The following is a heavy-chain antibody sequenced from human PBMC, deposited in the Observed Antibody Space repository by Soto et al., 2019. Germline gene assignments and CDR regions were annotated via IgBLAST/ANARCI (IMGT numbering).Heavy chain of an antibody. D-gene: IGHD3-22*01. CDR2: IIPIFGTA. CDR3: ATRGKYYYDSSGYYDDYYYYGMDV. J-gene: IGHJ6*02. V-gene: IGHV1-69*01. Sequence: QVQLVQSGAEVKKPGSSVKVSCKASGGTFSSYAISWVRQAPGQGLEWMGGIIPIFGTANYAQKFQGRVTITADESTSTAYMELSSLGSEDTAVYYCATRGKYYYDSSGYYDDYYYYGMDVWGQGTTVTVSS. CDR1: GGTFSSYA.